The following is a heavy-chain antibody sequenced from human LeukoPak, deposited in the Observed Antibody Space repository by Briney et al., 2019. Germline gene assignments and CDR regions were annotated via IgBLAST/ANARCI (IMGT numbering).Heavy chain of an antibody. CDR3: AREWGRIAVAGGPGY. J-gene: IGHJ4*02. CDR2: ICYDGQTN. V-gene: IGHV3-33*01. D-gene: IGHD6-19*01. CDR1: GFIFSNYG. Sequence: GGSLRLSCEASGFIFSNYGMHWVRQARGKGVEWLALICYDGQTNFYADSVKGRFTISRDNSGNTLFLHMTSLRVEDTAVYYCAREWGRIAVAGGPGYWGQGALVTVSS.